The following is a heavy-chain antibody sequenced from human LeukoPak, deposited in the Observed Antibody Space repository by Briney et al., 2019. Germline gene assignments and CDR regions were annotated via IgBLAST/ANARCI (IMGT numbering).Heavy chain of an antibody. CDR3: ARGAATGTLWYYYSYMDV. CDR1: GYTFTSYG. Sequence: ASVKVSCKASGYTFTSYGISWVRQAPGRGLEWMGWISAYNGNTNYAQKLQGRVTMTTDTSTSTAYMELRSLRSDDTAVYYCARGAATGTLWYYYSYMDVWGKGTTVTVSS. D-gene: IGHD6-13*01. CDR2: ISAYNGNT. V-gene: IGHV1-18*01. J-gene: IGHJ6*03.